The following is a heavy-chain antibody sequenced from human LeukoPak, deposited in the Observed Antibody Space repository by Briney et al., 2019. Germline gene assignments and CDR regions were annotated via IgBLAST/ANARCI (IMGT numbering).Heavy chain of an antibody. J-gene: IGHJ4*02. D-gene: IGHD3-10*01. CDR3: ARHGSGFNY. Sequence: PGGSLRLSCAASGFTFTTYALSWVRQAPGKGLEWVSYISSSSSTIYYADSVKGRFTISRDNAKNSLYLQMNSLRDEDTAVYYCARHGSGFNYWGQGTLVTVSS. CDR1: GFTFTTYA. V-gene: IGHV3-48*02. CDR2: ISSSSSTI.